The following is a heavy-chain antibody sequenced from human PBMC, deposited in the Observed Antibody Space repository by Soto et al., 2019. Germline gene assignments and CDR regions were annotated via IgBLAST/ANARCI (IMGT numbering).Heavy chain of an antibody. V-gene: IGHV3-72*01. CDR2: LRNKGNSYTT. J-gene: IGHJ4*02. CDR1: GFTFSDYY. Sequence: EVQLVDSGGGLVQPGGSLRLSCAASGFTFSDYYLDWVRQAPGKGLEWVGRLRNKGNSYTTEYAASVKGRFTISRDESKNTMYLQLNSLQTEDTAVYYCSRSGSYRPCDYWGQGTLVTVFS. CDR3: SRSGSYRPCDY. D-gene: IGHD1-26*01.